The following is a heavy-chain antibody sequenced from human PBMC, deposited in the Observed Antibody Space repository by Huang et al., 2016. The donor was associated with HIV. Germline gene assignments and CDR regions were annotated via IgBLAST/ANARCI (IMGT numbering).Heavy chain of an antibody. D-gene: IGHD6-13*01. CDR2: ITGRCSSS. J-gene: IGHJ4*02. V-gene: IGHV3-23*01. Sequence: EVQLLESGGGLVQPGGSLRLSCAASGFTFSSYAMSWVRQAPGKGLEWFSSITGRCSSSYYADSVKGRFTISRDNSKNTLYLQMNSLRAEDTAIYYCAKADSGAAAGSLVDYWGQGTLVTVSS. CDR1: GFTFSSYA. CDR3: AKADSGAAAGSLVDY.